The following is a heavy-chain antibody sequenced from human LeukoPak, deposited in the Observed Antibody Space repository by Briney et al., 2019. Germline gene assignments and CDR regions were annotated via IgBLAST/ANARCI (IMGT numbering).Heavy chain of an antibody. D-gene: IGHD3-10*01. V-gene: IGHV1-18*04. CDR3: AKGEGWFLTACVMDV. Sequence: VASVKVSCKASGYTFTSYGISWVRQAPGQGLEWMGWISAYDGNTNYAQKIQGRVTMTTDTSTSTAYMELRSLRSDDTAVYYCAKGEGWFLTACVMDVEGKGTTVTVS. CDR2: ISAYDGNT. CDR1: GYTFTSYG. J-gene: IGHJ6*04.